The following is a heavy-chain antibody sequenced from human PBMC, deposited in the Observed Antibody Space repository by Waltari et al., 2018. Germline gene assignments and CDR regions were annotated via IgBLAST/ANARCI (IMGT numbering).Heavy chain of an antibody. CDR1: GFTFSSYE. J-gene: IGHJ4*02. CDR2: ISSSGSTI. D-gene: IGHD3-3*01. Sequence: EVQLVESGGGLVQPGGSLRLSCAASGFTFSSYEMNWVRQAPGKGLEWVSYISSSGSTIYYAGSVKGRFTISRDNAKNSLYLQMNSLRAEDTDVYYCARVGYDFWSGYSYFDYWGQGTLVTVSS. V-gene: IGHV3-48*03. CDR3: ARVGYDFWSGYSYFDY.